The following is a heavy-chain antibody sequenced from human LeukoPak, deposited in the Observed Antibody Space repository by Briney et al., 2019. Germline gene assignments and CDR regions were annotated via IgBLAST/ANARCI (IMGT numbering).Heavy chain of an antibody. CDR3: ARDSYYDSSGYLAY. CDR1: GFTFSSYA. CDR2: ISYDGSNK. D-gene: IGHD3-22*01. Sequence: PGGSLRLSCAASGFTFSSYAMHWVRQAPGKGLEWVAVISYDGSNKYYAGSVKGRFTISRDNSKNTLYLQMNSLRAEDTAVYYCARDSYYDSSGYLAYWGQGTLVTVSS. J-gene: IGHJ4*02. V-gene: IGHV3-30-3*01.